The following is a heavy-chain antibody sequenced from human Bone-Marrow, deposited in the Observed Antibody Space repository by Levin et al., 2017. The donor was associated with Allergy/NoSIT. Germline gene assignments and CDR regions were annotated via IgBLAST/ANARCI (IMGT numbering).Heavy chain of an antibody. J-gene: IGHJ4*02. D-gene: IGHD2-2*01. CDR3: ARWYCSTTSCERPFDE. Sequence: KVGESLKISCRGSGYRFTSYWIGWVRQMSGKGLEWMGLIYPGDSDTRYSPSFQGEVTISVDTSISTAYLQWSSLKASDTAVYYCARWYCSTTSCERPFDEWGQGTLVSVSS. CDR2: IYPGDSDT. CDR1: GYRFTSYW. V-gene: IGHV5-51*01.